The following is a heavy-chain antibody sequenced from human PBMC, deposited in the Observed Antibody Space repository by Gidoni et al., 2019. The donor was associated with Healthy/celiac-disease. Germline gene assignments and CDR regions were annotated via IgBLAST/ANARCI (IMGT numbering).Heavy chain of an antibody. CDR1: GGSFSGSY. D-gene: IGHD5-12*01. CDR3: QGGYDLVGYFDY. CDR2: INHSGST. J-gene: IGHJ4*02. Sequence: QVQLQQSAAGLLTPSETLSPTCAVYGGSFSGSYWSWIRQPPGKGLEWIGEINHSGSTNYNPSLKSRVTISVDTSKNQFSLKLSSVTAADTAVYYCQGGYDLVGYFDYWGQGTLVTVSS. V-gene: IGHV4-34*01.